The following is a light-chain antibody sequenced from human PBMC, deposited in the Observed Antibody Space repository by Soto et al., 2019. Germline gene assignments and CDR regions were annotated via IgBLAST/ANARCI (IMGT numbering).Light chain of an antibody. V-gene: IGLV1-40*01. CDR1: RSNIGAGYA. Sequence: QSVLTQPPSVSGAPGERVTISWTGSRSNIGAGYAVHWGQQLPGIAPKLLIFGNNSRPSGVPDRFSGSKSGISASLAITGLQADYEGDYYCQSFDRGPSGVYVFGTGTKVTVL. J-gene: IGLJ1*01. CDR3: QSFDRGPSGVYV. CDR2: GNN.